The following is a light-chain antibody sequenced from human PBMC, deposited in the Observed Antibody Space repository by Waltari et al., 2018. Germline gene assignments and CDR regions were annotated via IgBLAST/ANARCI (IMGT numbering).Light chain of an antibody. J-gene: IGLJ2*01. Sequence: QSALTQPRSVSGSPGQSVTISCTGTSSDIGRSIYVCWYQQHPGKAPKLLIYDVTERPSGVPDRFSASKSGNTASLTISGLQAEDEADYYCCSNAGSYEVFGGGTKLTVL. V-gene: IGLV2-11*01. CDR2: DVT. CDR1: SSDIGRSIY. CDR3: CSNAGSYEV.